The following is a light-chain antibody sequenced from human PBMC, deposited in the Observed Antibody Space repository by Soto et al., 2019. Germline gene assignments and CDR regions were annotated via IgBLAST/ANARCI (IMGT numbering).Light chain of an antibody. V-gene: IGLV2-14*01. CDR2: DVS. Sequence: LTQPASVSGSPGQSITISCTGTSRDEGSYNYVSWYQQHPGKAPKLMIYDVSNRPSGVSNRFSGSKSGNTASLTISGLQAEDEADYYCNSYTSSSTYVFGTGTKVTVL. CDR3: NSYTSSSTYV. J-gene: IGLJ1*01. CDR1: SRDEGSYNY.